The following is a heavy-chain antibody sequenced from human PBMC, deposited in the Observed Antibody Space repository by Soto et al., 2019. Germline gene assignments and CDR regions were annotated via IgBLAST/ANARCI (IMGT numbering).Heavy chain of an antibody. CDR1: GFAFRSYS. Sequence: PGGSLRLSCAASGFAFRSYSMNWVRQAPGKGLEWVSHISFSSDTIYYADSVKGRFTISRDNAKNSLYLQMNSLRDDDKAMYYCVRDFPTFDYWGQGTLVTVYS. CDR2: ISFSSDTI. CDR3: VRDFPTFDY. V-gene: IGHV3-48*02. J-gene: IGHJ4*02.